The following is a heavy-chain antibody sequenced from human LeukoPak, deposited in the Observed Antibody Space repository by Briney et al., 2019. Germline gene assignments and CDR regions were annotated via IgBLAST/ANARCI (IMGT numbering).Heavy chain of an antibody. Sequence: SETLSLTCTVSGYSISSGYYWGWIRQPPGKGLEWIGEINHSGSTNYNPSLKSRVTISVDTSRKQFFLRLSSVTASDTAIYYCVRDSSGTLAFDVWGQGTMVTVSS. CDR2: INHSGST. CDR3: VRDSSGTLAFDV. J-gene: IGHJ3*01. D-gene: IGHD3-22*01. CDR1: GYSISSGYY. V-gene: IGHV4-38-2*02.